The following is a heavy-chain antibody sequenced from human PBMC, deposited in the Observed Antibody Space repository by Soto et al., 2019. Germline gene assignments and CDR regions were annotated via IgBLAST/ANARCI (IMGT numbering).Heavy chain of an antibody. CDR2: IIPIFGTA. J-gene: IGHJ4*02. CDR3: ARGAQLQPLRDFAY. D-gene: IGHD1-1*01. CDR1: GGSFSSYA. V-gene: IGHV1-69*12. Sequence: QVQLVQSGAEVKKPGSSVKVSCKASGGSFSSYAISWVRQAPGQGLEWMGGIIPIFGTANYAQKFKGRVTIPAAESTSPASMELSSLRSEDTAVYYCARGAQLQPLRDFAYWGQGTLVTVSS.